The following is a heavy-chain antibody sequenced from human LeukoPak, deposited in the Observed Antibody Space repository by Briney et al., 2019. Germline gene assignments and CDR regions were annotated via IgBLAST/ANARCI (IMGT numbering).Heavy chain of an antibody. D-gene: IGHD3-10*01. CDR1: GFTFSSYW. V-gene: IGHV3-74*01. CDR3: ARDRGFGDLSDWFDP. Sequence: GGSLRLSCAASGFTFSSYWMHWVRQAPGKGRLWVSRINGDGSTTNYADSVKGRFTISRDNAKNTLYLQINSLRAEDMAVYYCARDRGFGDLSDWFDPWGQGTLVTVSS. CDR2: INGDGSTT. J-gene: IGHJ5*02.